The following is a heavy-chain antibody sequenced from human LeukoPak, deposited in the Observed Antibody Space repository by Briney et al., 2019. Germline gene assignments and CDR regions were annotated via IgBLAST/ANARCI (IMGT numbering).Heavy chain of an antibody. J-gene: IGHJ4*02. D-gene: IGHD2-15*01. CDR2: MFYSGST. CDR3: TRATCSGGSCYPDY. V-gene: IGHV4-59*08. Sequence: PSETLSLTCTVSGGSISSYYWSWIRQPPGKGLEWIGYMFYSGSTNYNPSLKSRVTISVDTSKNQFSLKLSSVTAADTAVYYCTRATCSGGSCYPDYWGQGTLVTVSS. CDR1: GGSISSYY.